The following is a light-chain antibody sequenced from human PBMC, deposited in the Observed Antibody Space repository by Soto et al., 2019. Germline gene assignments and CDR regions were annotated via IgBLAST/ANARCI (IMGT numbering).Light chain of an antibody. CDR2: DVS. J-gene: IGLJ2*01. CDR1: VSEVAGYTY. CDR3: SSGTSILGL. Sequence: QSALTQPASVSGSPGQSITISCTGAVSEVAGYTYVSWYQQHPGKGPKVIIYDVSNRPSGVSNRFSGSKSGTTASLTISGLQAEDEAYYYCSSGTSILGLFGGGTKLTVL. V-gene: IGLV2-14*03.